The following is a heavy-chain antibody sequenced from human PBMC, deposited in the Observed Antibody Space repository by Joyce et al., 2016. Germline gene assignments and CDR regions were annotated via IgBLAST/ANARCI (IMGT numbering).Heavy chain of an antibody. CDR1: GFTFSDYA. J-gene: IGHJ6*02. Sequence: QVQLVESGGGVVQPGRSLRLSCAASGFTFSDYAMSWVRRAPGKGLGWVALISYDGTKIYYGDSVKGRFTISRDNSKDTLNVQMNSLRADDTAVYYCAKWGGGREYSNGLPYFYYGMDVWGQGTTVTVSS. CDR3: AKWGGGREYSNGLPYFYYGMDV. D-gene: IGHD5-18*01. CDR2: ISYDGTKI. V-gene: IGHV3-30*18.